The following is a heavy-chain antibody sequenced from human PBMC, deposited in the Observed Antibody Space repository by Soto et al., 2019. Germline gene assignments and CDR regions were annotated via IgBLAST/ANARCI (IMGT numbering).Heavy chain of an antibody. V-gene: IGHV3-23*01. Sequence: EVQLLESGGGLVQPGGSLRVSCAASGFTFSNYVMSWVRRAPGKGLEWVSAIGGTSGSTYYADSVKGRFTISRDNSNNTLSLQMNSLRAEDTAIYYCAKRRGDGYFDFWGRGTLVTVSS. J-gene: IGHJ2*01. CDR3: AKRRGDGYFDF. CDR1: GFTFSNYV. D-gene: IGHD7-27*01. CDR2: IGGTSGST.